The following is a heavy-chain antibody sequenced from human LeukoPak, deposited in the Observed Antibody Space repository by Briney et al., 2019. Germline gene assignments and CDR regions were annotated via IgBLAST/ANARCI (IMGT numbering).Heavy chain of an antibody. CDR3: ARMRCGHTDNICYNY. J-gene: IGHJ4*02. CDR2: IYHSGYT. V-gene: IGHV4-34*01. CDR1: GVPVSGYY. D-gene: IGHD2-8*01. Sequence: SETLSLTCAVHGVPVSGYYWSWIRQSPGKALEWIGEIYHSGYTNYNPSLKKRVTISAATSENQLSLRLTSVTAADTAVYYCARMRCGHTDNICYNYWGQGTLVTVSS.